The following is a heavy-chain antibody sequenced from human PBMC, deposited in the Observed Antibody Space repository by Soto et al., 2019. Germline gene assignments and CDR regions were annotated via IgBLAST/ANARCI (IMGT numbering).Heavy chain of an antibody. V-gene: IGHV3-15*01. CDR2: IKSKTDGGTT. Sequence: PGGSLRLSCAASGFTFSNAWMSWVRQAPGKGLEWVGRIKSKTDGGTTDYAAPVKGRFTISRDDSKNTLYLQMNSLKTEDTAVYYCTTDVGRFGEEHYYMDVWGQGTTVTVSS. D-gene: IGHD3-10*01. CDR1: GFTFSNAW. J-gene: IGHJ6*03. CDR3: TTDVGRFGEEHYYMDV.